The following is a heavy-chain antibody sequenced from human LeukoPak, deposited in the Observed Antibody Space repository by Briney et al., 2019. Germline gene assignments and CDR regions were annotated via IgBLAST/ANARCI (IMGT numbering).Heavy chain of an antibody. D-gene: IGHD3-3*02. V-gene: IGHV3-23*01. CDR2: ITNSRRI. CDR1: GFTFARYA. CDR3: ARQLTEHFYY. Sequence: PGGSLRLSCAASGFTFARYAMAWVRQAPGKGLEWVSDITNSRRIHYADSVKGRFTISRDDDKSILYLQMNDLRVNDTATYFCARQLTEHFYYWGQGTHVTVAS. J-gene: IGHJ1*01.